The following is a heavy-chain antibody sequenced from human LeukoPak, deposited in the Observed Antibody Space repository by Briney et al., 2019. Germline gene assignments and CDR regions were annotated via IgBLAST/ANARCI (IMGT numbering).Heavy chain of an antibody. CDR1: GGSFSGYY. J-gene: IGHJ4*02. Sequence: SETLSLTCAVYGGSFSGYYWSWIRQPPGKGLEWIGEINHSGSTNYNPSLKSRVTISVDTSKNQFSLKLSSVTAADTAVYYCARGDCSGGSCYSIHFDYWGQGTLVTVSS. D-gene: IGHD2-15*01. V-gene: IGHV4-34*01. CDR2: INHSGST. CDR3: ARGDCSGGSCYSIHFDY.